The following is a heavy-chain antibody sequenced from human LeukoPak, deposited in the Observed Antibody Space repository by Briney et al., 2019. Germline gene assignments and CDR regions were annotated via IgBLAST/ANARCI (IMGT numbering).Heavy chain of an antibody. V-gene: IGHV4-4*02. Sequence: SETLSLTCAVSGGSISSGNWWSWVRQPPGKGLEWIGEIYHSGSTNYNPSLKSRVTISVDKSKNQFSLKLTSVTAADTAVYYCARAVITFGAAVAKGFDCWGQGTLVTVSS. D-gene: IGHD3-16*01. CDR1: GGSISSGNW. CDR3: ARAVITFGAAVAKGFDC. J-gene: IGHJ4*02. CDR2: IYHSGST.